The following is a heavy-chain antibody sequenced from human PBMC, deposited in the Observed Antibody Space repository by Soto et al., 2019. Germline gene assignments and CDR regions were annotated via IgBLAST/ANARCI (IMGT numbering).Heavy chain of an antibody. Sequence: EVQLVESGGGLVQPGGSLRLSCAASGFTVSSNYMSWVRQAPGKGLEWVSVIYSGGSTYYADSVKGRFTISRHNSKNTLELQMNSLRAEDTAVYYCARGRDCGGDCPTWFDPWGQGTLVTVSS. J-gene: IGHJ5*02. CDR3: ARGRDCGGDCPTWFDP. V-gene: IGHV3-53*04. CDR2: IYSGGST. D-gene: IGHD2-21*02. CDR1: GFTVSSNY.